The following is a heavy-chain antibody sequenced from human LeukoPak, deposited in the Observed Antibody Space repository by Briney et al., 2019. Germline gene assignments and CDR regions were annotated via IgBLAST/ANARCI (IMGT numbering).Heavy chain of an antibody. J-gene: IGHJ4*02. CDR3: SRDVMGIAYRGAFYY. D-gene: IGHD6-13*01. CDR1: GFTVSSNY. CDR2: IYSGGST. V-gene: IGHV3-53*01. Sequence: PGGSLRLSCAASGFTVSSNYMSWVRQAPGKGLEWVSVIYSGGSTYYADSAKDRLTISTENYKNTLYLQMNSMRTEDTAVYYCSRDVMGIAYRGAFYYWGQGTLVTVSS.